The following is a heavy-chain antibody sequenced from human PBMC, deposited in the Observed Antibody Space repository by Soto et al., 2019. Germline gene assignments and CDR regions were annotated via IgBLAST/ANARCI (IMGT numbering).Heavy chain of an antibody. V-gene: IGHV4-39*01. CDR1: GGSISSSSYY. CDR2: IYYSGST. Sequence: SETLSLTCTVSGGSISSSSYYWGWIRQPPGKGLEWIGSIYYSGSTYYNPSLKIRVTISVDTSKNQFSLKLSSVTAADTAVYYCARHAKAARPATLWGQGTLVTVSS. CDR3: ARHAKAARPATL. J-gene: IGHJ4*02. D-gene: IGHD6-6*01.